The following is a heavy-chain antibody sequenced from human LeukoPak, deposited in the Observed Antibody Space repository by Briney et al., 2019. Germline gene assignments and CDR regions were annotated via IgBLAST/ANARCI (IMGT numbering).Heavy chain of an antibody. CDR1: GGSFSGYY. J-gene: IGHJ6*03. CDR2: INHSGST. D-gene: IGHD5-18*01. CDR3: ARGFEDTAMANYYYMDV. Sequence: SETLSLXCAVYGGSFSGYYWRWIRQPPGKALEWIGEINHSGSTNYNPSLKSRVTISVDTSKNQFSLKLSSVTAADTAVYYCARGFEDTAMANYYYMDVWGKGTTVTVSS. V-gene: IGHV4-34*01.